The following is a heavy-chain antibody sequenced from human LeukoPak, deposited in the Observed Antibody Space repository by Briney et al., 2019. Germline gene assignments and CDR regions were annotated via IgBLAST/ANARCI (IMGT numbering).Heavy chain of an antibody. CDR3: AKVLRPGIAAPELDY. D-gene: IGHD6-13*01. J-gene: IGHJ4*02. CDR1: GFTFSSYG. Sequence: GRSLRLSCAASGFTFSSYGMHWVRQAPGKGLEWVAVISYDGSNKYYADSVKGRFTISRDNSKNTLYLQMNSLRAEDTAVYYCAKVLRPGIAAPELDYWGQGTLVTVSS. CDR2: ISYDGSNK. V-gene: IGHV3-30*18.